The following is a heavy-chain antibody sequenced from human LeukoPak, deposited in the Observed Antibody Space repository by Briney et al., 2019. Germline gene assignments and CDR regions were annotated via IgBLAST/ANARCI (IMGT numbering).Heavy chain of an antibody. CDR2: ISYDGSNK. CDR3: AKPPVPAAEYYFGY. V-gene: IGHV3-30*18. Sequence: PGGSLRLSCAASGFTFSSYGMHWVRQAPGKGLEWVAVISYDGSNKYYADSVKGRFTISRDNSKNTLYLQMNSLRAEDTAVYYCAKPPVPAAEYYFGYWGQGTLVTVSS. J-gene: IGHJ4*02. CDR1: GFTFSSYG. D-gene: IGHD2-2*01.